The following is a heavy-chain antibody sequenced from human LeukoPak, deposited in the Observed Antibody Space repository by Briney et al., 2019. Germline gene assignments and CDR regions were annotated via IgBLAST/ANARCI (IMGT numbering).Heavy chain of an antibody. CDR3: ARGAHYFESSGYLMPLIY. D-gene: IGHD3-22*01. V-gene: IGHV4-59*01. J-gene: IGHJ4*02. CDR1: GGSISSYY. CDR2: IYYSGST. Sequence: PSETLSLTCTVSGGSISSYYWSWIRQPPGKGLEWIGYIYYSGSTNYNPSLKSRVTISVDTSKNQFSLKMCSVTAADTAVYYCARGAHYFESSGYLMPLIYWGQGTLVTVSS.